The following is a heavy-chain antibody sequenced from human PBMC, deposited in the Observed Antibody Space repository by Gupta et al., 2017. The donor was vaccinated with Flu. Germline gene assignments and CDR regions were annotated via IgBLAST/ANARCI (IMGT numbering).Heavy chain of an antibody. CDR2: ISSSSSYI. D-gene: IGHD5-12*01. J-gene: IGHJ4*02. CDR1: GFTFSSYS. V-gene: IGHV3-21*01. CDR3: ARYSGYDPHFDY. Sequence: EVQLVESGGGLVKPGGSLRLSCAASGFTFSSYSMNWVRQAPGKGLEWVSSISSSSSYIYYADSVKGRFTISRDNAKNSLYLQMNSLRAEDTAVYYCARYSGYDPHFDYWGQGTLVTVSS.